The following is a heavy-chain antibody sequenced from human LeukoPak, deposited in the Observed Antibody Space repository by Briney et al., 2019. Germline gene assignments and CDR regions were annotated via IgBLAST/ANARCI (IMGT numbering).Heavy chain of an antibody. D-gene: IGHD3-22*01. CDR1: GYTSTSYY. CDR3: ARDLVYYDSSGYYYRRGFDY. Sequence: ASVKVSCKASGYTSTSYYMHWVRQAPGQGLEWMGIINPSGGSTSYAQKFQGRVTMTRDTSTSTVYMELSSLRSEDTAVYYCARDLVYYDSSGYYYRRGFDYWGQGTLVTVSS. V-gene: IGHV1-46*01. CDR2: INPSGGST. J-gene: IGHJ4*02.